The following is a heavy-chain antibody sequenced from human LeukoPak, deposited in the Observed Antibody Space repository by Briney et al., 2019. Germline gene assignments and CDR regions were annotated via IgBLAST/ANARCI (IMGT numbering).Heavy chain of an antibody. CDR2: ISGYNGNT. J-gene: IGHJ3*02. V-gene: IGHV1-18*01. CDR3: ARGGYSYVRSRGAFDI. D-gene: IGHD5-18*01. CDR1: GYTFTTYN. Sequence: GASVKVSCKASGYTFTTYNINWVRQAPGQGLEWMGWISGYNGNTNYAQKLQGRVTMTTDTPTSTAYMELRSLKSDDTAVYYCARGGYSYVRSRGAFDIWGQGTMVTVSS.